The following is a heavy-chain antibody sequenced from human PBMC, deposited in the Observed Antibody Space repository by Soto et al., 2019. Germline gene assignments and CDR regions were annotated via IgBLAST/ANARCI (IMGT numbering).Heavy chain of an antibody. V-gene: IGHV3-15*01. Sequence: EVQLVESGGGLVKPGGSLRLSCAASGFTFINAWMTWVRQTPGKGLEWVGRVKSKTDGATTDYAAPVKGRFTISRDDSKNTLYLQINSLKTEDTAVYYCATDAYYDPSGYWFWGRGTLVTVSS. J-gene: IGHJ4*02. CDR1: GFTFINAW. CDR3: ATDAYYDPSGYWF. CDR2: VKSKTDGATT. D-gene: IGHD3-22*01.